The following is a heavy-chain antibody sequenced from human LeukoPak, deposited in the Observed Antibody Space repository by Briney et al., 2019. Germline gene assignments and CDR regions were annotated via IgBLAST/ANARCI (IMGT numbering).Heavy chain of an antibody. V-gene: IGHV4-34*01. CDR3: ASITGDRFAFDI. CDR1: GGPFSGHYWGDYY. Sequence: SETLSLTCAVYGGPFSGHYWGDYYWSWVRQSPGKGLEWIGEISHSGNSNYNPSLKSRVTISVDTSKNQFSLKLSSVTAADTAVYYCASITGDRFAFDIWGQGTMVTVSS. J-gene: IGHJ3*02. D-gene: IGHD7-27*01. CDR2: ISHSGNS.